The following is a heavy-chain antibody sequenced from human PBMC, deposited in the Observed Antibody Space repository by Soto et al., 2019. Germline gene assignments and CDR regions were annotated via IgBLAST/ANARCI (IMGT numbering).Heavy chain of an antibody. CDR2: ISGSGGST. J-gene: IGHJ4*02. CDR3: AKSRRNSSPNSFDY. CDR1: GFTFSSYA. Sequence: GESLKISCAASGFTFSSYAMSWVRQAPGKGLEWVSAISGSGGSTYYADSVKGRFTISRDNSKNTLYLQRNSLRAEDTAVYYCAKSRRNSSPNSFDYWGQGTLVTVSS. D-gene: IGHD6-13*01. V-gene: IGHV3-23*01.